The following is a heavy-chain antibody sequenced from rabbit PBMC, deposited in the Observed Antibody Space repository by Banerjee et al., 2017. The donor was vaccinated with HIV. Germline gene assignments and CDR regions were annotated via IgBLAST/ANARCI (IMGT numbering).Heavy chain of an antibody. CDR2: IDADSNSDGT. V-gene: IGHV1S45*01. CDR1: GFSFNNFDC. CDR3: ATTNSGDTGYDFNALNF. D-gene: IGHD2-1*01. J-gene: IGHJ4*01. Sequence: QEQLEESGGDLVKPGASLTLTCTASGFSFNNFDCICWVRQAPGKGLEWIACIDADSNSDGTYYAGWAKGRFTISKTSSTTVTLQMTSLTAADTATYFCATTNSGDTGYDFNALNFWGQGTLVTVS.